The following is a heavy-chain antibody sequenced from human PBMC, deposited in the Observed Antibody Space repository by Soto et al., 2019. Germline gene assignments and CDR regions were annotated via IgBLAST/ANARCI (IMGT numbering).Heavy chain of an antibody. D-gene: IGHD1-1*01. CDR2: ISGSGGST. J-gene: IGHJ4*02. CDR3: AKDLRSRTKQTGTSDKCDY. Sequence: GGSLRLSCAASGFTFSSYAMSWVRQAPGKGLEWVSAISGSGGSTYYADHVKGRFTISRDNSKNTLYLQMNSLRAEDTAVYFCAKDLRSRTKQTGTSDKCDYWGQGTLVTVSS. V-gene: IGHV3-23*01. CDR1: GFTFSSYA.